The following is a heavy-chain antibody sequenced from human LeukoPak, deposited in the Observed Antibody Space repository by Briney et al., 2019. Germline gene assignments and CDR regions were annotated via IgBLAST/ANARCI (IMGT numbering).Heavy chain of an antibody. CDR3: ARGEFGDYYYFYMDV. D-gene: IGHD2/OR15-2a*01. CDR2: ISWDGGST. J-gene: IGHJ6*03. CDR1: GFTFDDYA. V-gene: IGHV3-43D*03. Sequence: GGSLRLSCAASGFTFDDYAMHWVRQAPGKGLEWVSLISWDGGSTYYADSVKGRFTISRDDAKNSLFLQMNSLRAEDTATYYCARGEFGDYYYFYMDVWGKGTTVTVSS.